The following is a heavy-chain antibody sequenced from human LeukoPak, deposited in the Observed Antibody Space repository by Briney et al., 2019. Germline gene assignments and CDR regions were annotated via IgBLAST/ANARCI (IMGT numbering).Heavy chain of an antibody. J-gene: IGHJ6*02. CDR2: IKSKTDGGTT. V-gene: IGHV3-15*01. CDR3: TTEYYDFWSGYYYYYYGMDV. D-gene: IGHD3-3*01. CDR1: GFTFSNAW. Sequence: GGSLRLSCAASGFTFSNAWMSWVRQAPGKGLEWVGRIKSKTDGGTTDYAAPVKGRFTISRDDSKNTLYLHMNSLKTEDTAVYYCTTEYYDFWSGYYYYYYGMDVWGQGTTVTVSS.